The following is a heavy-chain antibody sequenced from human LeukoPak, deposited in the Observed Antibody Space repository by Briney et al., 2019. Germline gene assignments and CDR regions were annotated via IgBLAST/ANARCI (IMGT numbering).Heavy chain of an antibody. V-gene: IGHV3-74*01. Sequence: PGGSLRLSCAASGFTFTSYWMHWVHQAPGKGLVWLSRINSDGTITSYADSLEGRFTISRDNAKNTVYLQMNSLRAEDTAVYYCARPGVGFDYWGQGALVTVSS. CDR2: INSDGTIT. CDR1: GFTFTSYW. J-gene: IGHJ4*02. CDR3: ARPGVGFDY.